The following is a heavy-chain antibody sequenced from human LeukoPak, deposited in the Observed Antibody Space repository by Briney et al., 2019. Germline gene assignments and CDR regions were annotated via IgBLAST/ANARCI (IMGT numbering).Heavy chain of an antibody. CDR2: ISGSGSSI. CDR1: GFTFSRFE. J-gene: IGHJ2*01. CDR3: TKDPSPTMTIYWYFDL. Sequence: PGGSLRLSCVASGFTFSRFEMNWVRQAPGKGLEWVSYISGSGSSIYYADSVKGRFTISRDNSKNTLYLQMNSLRAEDTAVYYCTKDPSPTMTIYWYFDLWGRGTLVTVSS. V-gene: IGHV3-23*01. D-gene: IGHD4-17*01.